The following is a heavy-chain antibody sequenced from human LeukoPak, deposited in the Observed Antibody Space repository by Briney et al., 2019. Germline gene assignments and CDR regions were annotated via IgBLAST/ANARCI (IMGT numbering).Heavy chain of an antibody. V-gene: IGHV3-23*01. CDR3: AKDGGGSKGSFDI. J-gene: IGHJ3*02. CDR1: GFTFSSYA. Sequence: GGSLRLSCAASGFTFSSYAMSWVRQAPGKGLEWVSGISASGGSTYYADSVKGRFTISRDNSKNTLYLQMNSLRAEDTAEYYCAKDGGGSKGSFDIWGQGTRVTVSS. CDR2: ISASGGST. D-gene: IGHD4-23*01.